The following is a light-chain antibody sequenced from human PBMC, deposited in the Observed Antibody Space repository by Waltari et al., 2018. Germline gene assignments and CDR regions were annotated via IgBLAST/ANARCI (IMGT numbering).Light chain of an antibody. J-gene: IGLJ3*02. CDR1: TGAVTSGLY. Sequence: QTVVTQEPSLTVSPGGTVNLTCASSTGAVTSGLYPSWFQQKPGQPPRALIYSTNNKHSWTPARFSGSLLGGKAALTLSGVQVEDEAEYYCLLYYGGAQVFGGGTKLTVL. CDR3: LLYYGGAQV. V-gene: IGLV7-43*01. CDR2: STN.